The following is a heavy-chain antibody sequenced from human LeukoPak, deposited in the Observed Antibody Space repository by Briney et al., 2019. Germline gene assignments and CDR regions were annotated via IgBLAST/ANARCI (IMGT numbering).Heavy chain of an antibody. J-gene: IGHJ4*02. CDR3: ARDDFRY. V-gene: IGHV4-30-2*01. Sequence: SENLSLTCAVSGGSISSGGYSWSWIRQPPGKGLEWIGYIYHSGSTYYNPSLKSRVTISVDRSKNQFSLKLSSVTAADTAVYYCARDDFRYWGQGTLVTVSS. D-gene: IGHD4-11*01. CDR1: GGSISSGGYS. CDR2: IYHSGST.